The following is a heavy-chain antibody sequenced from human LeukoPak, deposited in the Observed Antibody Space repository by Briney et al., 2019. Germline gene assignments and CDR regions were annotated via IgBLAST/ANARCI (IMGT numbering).Heavy chain of an antibody. D-gene: IGHD2-2*01. V-gene: IGHV3-43*02. J-gene: IGHJ3*01. CDR1: GFTFDDYD. Sequence: GGSLRLACAASGFTFDDYDIHWVRQAPGKGLEWVSHISGDGNNKYYADSEKGRFTICRDNIKNSLYLQMNSLRTEATALYYCTKDQYQTDDLRLCLTNWGQGTMVTVSS. CDR2: ISGDGNNK. CDR3: TKDQYQTDDLRLCLTN.